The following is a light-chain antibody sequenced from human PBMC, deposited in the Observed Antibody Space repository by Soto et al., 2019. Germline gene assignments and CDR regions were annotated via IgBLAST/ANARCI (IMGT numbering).Light chain of an antibody. CDR2: EVS. J-gene: IGLJ1*01. CDR1: SSDVGSYNL. V-gene: IGLV2-23*02. Sequence: QSALTQPASVSGSPGQSITISCTGTSSDVGSYNLVSWYQQHPGKAPKLMIYEVSKRPSGVSNRFSGSKSGNTASLTISGLQAEDEADYYCCSSAGSTVFGTGTKLTVL. CDR3: CSSAGSTV.